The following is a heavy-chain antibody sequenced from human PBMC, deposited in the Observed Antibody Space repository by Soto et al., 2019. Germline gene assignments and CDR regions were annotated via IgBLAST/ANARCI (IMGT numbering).Heavy chain of an antibody. CDR2: ISWNSGSI. CDR3: AKDISSGWYYFDY. V-gene: IGHV3-9*01. Sequence: GGSLRLSCAASGFTFDDYAMHWVRQAPGKGLEWVSGISWNSGSIGYADSVKGRFTISRDNAKNSLYLQMNSLRAEDTALYYCAKDISSGWYYFDYWGQGTLVTV. CDR1: GFTFDDYA. D-gene: IGHD6-19*01. J-gene: IGHJ4*02.